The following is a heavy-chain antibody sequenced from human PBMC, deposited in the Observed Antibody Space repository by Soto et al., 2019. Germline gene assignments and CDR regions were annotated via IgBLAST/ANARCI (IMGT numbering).Heavy chain of an antibody. J-gene: IGHJ5*02. D-gene: IGHD6-19*01. CDR2: ISGSGGNP. CDR3: AIDSRSGAGSGWSHAS. Sequence: EVKLLESGGDLKQPGGSLRLSCAASGFSFSNYGMSWVRQAPGKGLEWVSAISGSGGNPRYADSVKGRFTISRDNSRNTLYLQMISLRADDTAVYYCAIDSRSGAGSGWSHASWGQGTLVTVSS. CDR1: GFSFSNYG. V-gene: IGHV3-23*01.